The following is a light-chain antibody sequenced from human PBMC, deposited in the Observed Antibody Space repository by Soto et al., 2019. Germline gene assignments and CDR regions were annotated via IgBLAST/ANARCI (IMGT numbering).Light chain of an antibody. Sequence: QSALTQPAGAPGSTGQTITISCTVTRSDVGGYNLVSCYQQQPDKARKLMGYRDSKRHTGVSNRFASSKSGKKDSVTMYELQGEDEGDYYCCSYAGSSTFLYVFGTAMKVTV. CDR1: RSDVGGYNL. CDR3: CSYAGSSTFLYV. J-gene: IGLJ1*01. CDR2: RDS. V-gene: IGLV2-23*02.